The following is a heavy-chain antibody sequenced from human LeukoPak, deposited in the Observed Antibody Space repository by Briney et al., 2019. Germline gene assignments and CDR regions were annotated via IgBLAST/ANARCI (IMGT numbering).Heavy chain of an antibody. Sequence: ASVKVSCKTSGFTFTGYYVHWVRQAPGQGLEWMGWINLNSGGTTYAQNFQGRVTMTRDTSISTAYMELSRLRSDDTAVYFCAKDAVTVATPYFDFWGQGTLVTVSS. J-gene: IGHJ4*02. CDR2: INLNSGGT. D-gene: IGHD4-11*01. V-gene: IGHV1-2*02. CDR1: GFTFTGYY. CDR3: AKDAVTVATPYFDF.